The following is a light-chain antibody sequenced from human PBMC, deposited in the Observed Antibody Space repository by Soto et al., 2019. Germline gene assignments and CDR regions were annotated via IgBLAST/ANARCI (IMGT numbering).Light chain of an antibody. CDR2: GAS. J-gene: IGKJ5*01. CDR1: QSVSSRS. CDR3: QQRSNWPPIT. Sequence: EIVLTQSPGTLSLSPGERATLSCGASQSVSSRSLAWYQQKPGQAPRLLIYGASNRATGIPDRFSGSGSGTDFTLTISSLEPEDAAVYYCQQRSNWPPITFGQGTRLEIK. V-gene: IGKV3D-20*02.